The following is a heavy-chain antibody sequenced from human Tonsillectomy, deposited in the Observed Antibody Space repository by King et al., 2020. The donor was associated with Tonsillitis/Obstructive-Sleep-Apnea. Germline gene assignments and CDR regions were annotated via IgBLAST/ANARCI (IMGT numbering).Heavy chain of an antibody. D-gene: IGHD6-13*01. Sequence: VQLVESGGGLVQPGGYLRLSCAASGFTFSSYAMSWVRQAPGKGLEWVSGISGSGGSTYYADSVKGRFTISRDNSKNTLYLQMSSLRAEDTAVYYCAKDLSSWYWSYFDYWGQGTLVTVSS. CDR1: GFTFSSYA. J-gene: IGHJ4*02. CDR3: AKDLSSWYWSYFDY. CDR2: ISGSGGST. V-gene: IGHV3-23*04.